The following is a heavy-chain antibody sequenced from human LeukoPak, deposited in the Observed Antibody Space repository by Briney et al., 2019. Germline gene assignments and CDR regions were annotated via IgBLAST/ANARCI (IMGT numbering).Heavy chain of an antibody. D-gene: IGHD6-13*01. CDR1: GGSFSGYY. V-gene: IGHV4-34*01. J-gene: IGHJ4*02. Sequence: SETLSLTCAVYGGSFSGYYWSWIRQPPGKGLEWIGEINHSGSTNYNPSLKSRVTISVDTSKNQFSLKLSSVTAADTAVYYCAAAGIAAARFDYWGQGTLVTVSS. CDR2: INHSGST. CDR3: AAAGIAAARFDY.